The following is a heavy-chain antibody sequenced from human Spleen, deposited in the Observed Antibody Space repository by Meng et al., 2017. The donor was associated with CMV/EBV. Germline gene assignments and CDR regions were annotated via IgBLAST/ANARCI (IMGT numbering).Heavy chain of an antibody. CDR2: ISSSSSYI. D-gene: IGHD2-15*01. CDR3: AKRSGGYWYFDL. V-gene: IGHV3-23*01. CDR1: GFTFSNYA. Sequence: GESLKISCAASGFTFSNYAMSWVRQAPGKGLEWVSSISSSSSYIYYADSVKGRFTVSRDNSKNTLFLQMNSLRADDTAVYYCAKRSGGYWYFDLWGRGTLVTVSS. J-gene: IGHJ2*01.